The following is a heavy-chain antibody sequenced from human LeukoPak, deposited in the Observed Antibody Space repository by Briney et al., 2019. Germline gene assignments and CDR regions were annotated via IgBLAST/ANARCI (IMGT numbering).Heavy chain of an antibody. D-gene: IGHD4-17*01. Sequence: ASVKVSCKASGHTLTGYFIHWVRQAPGLGLEWMGWINPNSGGANSAQKFQARVTMTRDTSISTAYMELSSLRSDDTAVYYCAMASNANDYGARGAFDIWGQGTMVTVSS. CDR3: AMASNANDYGARGAFDI. CDR2: INPNSGGA. J-gene: IGHJ3*02. V-gene: IGHV1-2*02. CDR1: GHTLTGYF.